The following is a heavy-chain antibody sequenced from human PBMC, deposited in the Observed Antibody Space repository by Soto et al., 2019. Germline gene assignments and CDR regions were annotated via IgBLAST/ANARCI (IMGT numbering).Heavy chain of an antibody. J-gene: IGHJ5*02. D-gene: IGHD6-13*01. Sequence: EVQLLESGGGLVQSGGSLRLSCAASGFTFSSHVMSWVRQAPGRGLEWVAAASARNTNTYYADSVKGRFTISRGNSKSTVYLQLDSLRVEDTAVYHCAKDVTSHGPRGYSSSWYGWFDPWGQGTLVVVSS. CDR2: ASARNTNT. CDR1: GFTFSSHV. CDR3: AKDVTSHGPRGYSSSWYGWFDP. V-gene: IGHV3-23*01.